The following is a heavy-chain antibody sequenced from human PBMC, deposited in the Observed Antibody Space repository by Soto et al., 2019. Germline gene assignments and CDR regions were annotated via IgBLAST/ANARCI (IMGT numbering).Heavy chain of an antibody. D-gene: IGHD2-15*01. CDR1: GFTFSSYG. Sequence: QVQLVESGGGVVQPGRSLRLSCAASGFTFSSYGMHWVRQAPGKGLEWVAVISYDGSNKYYADSVKGRFTISRDSSKNTLYLQMNSLRAEDTAVYYCARAGGLLLDYWGQGTLVTVSS. V-gene: IGHV3-30*03. J-gene: IGHJ4*02. CDR3: ARAGGLLLDY. CDR2: ISYDGSNK.